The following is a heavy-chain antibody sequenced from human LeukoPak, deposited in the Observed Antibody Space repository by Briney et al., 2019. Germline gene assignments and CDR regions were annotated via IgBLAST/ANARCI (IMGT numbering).Heavy chain of an antibody. J-gene: IGHJ4*02. Sequence: ASVKVSCKASGYTFTGYYMHWVRQAPGQGLEWMGWINPNSGGTNYAQKFQGWVTMTRDTSISTAYMELSRLRSEDTAVYYCARDFSSSWSYYFDYWGQGTLVTVSS. CDR1: GYTFTGYY. CDR2: INPNSGGT. CDR3: ARDFSSSWSYYFDY. V-gene: IGHV1-2*04. D-gene: IGHD6-13*01.